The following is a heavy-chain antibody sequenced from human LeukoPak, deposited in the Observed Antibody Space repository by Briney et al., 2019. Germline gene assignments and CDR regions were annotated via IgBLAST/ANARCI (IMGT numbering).Heavy chain of an antibody. CDR3: AKDAIPLTYYYDSRGYSDY. D-gene: IGHD3-22*01. J-gene: IGHJ4*02. V-gene: IGHV3-21*01. CDR1: GFTFSSYS. Sequence: GGSLRLSCAASGFTFSSYSMNWVRQAPGKGLEWVSSISSSSSYIYYADSVKGRFTISRDNAKNSLYLQMNSLRAEDTAVYYCAKDAIPLTYYYDSRGYSDYWGQGTLVTVSS. CDR2: ISSSSSYI.